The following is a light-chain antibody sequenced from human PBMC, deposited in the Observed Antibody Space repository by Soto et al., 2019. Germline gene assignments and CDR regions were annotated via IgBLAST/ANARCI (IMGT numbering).Light chain of an antibody. J-gene: IGKJ5*01. V-gene: IGKV1-8*01. CDR3: QQYSSYPVT. Sequence: AIRMTRSPSSFSASTGDTVTITCRASQGISTYLVWYQQKPGKAPKLLTYDASTLQSGVPSRFSGSGSGTDFALTISRLQSEDFATYYCQQYSSYPVTFGQGTRLEI. CDR1: QGISTY. CDR2: DAS.